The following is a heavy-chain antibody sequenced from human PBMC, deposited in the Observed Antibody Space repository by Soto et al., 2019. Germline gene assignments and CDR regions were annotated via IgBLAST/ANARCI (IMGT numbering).Heavy chain of an antibody. Sequence: PVGSLILSCESSEFTFSCFDRHWVRPPTGKGLEWVSTIGTAGDTYYAVSVKGRFTISRDNAKNSLSLQMNSLRAGDTAVYFCARGQEVGAHFFDSWGQGTQVTVSS. CDR3: ARGQEVGAHFFDS. CDR1: EFTFSCFD. J-gene: IGHJ4*02. CDR2: IGTAGDT. V-gene: IGHV3-13*01. D-gene: IGHD2-15*01.